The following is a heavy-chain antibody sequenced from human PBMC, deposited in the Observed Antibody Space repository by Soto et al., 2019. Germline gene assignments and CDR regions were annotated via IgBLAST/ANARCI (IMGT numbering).Heavy chain of an antibody. CDR2: INKNGFTV. CDR1: GFTLTTYS. J-gene: IGHJ4*02. V-gene: IGHV3-48*02. CDR3: ARGAVTGTSLFDY. D-gene: IGHD6-19*01. Sequence: PGGSLRLSCAVSGFTLTTYSMNWVRQAPRKGLEWISFINKNGFTVYYADSVKGRFTISRDYAKNSLYLQMDSLRHEDTAVYYCARGAVTGTSLFDYWGLGTLVTVSS.